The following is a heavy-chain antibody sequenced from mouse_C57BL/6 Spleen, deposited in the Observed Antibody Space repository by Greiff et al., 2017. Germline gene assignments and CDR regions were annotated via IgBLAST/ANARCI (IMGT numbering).Heavy chain of an antibody. CDR2: IDPSDSET. J-gene: IGHJ2*01. Sequence: VKLSCKASGYTFTSYWMHWVKQRPIQGLEWIGNIDPSDSETHYNQKFKDKATLTVDKSSSTAYMQLSSLTSEDSAVYYCAIDSSGYDYFDYWGQGTTLTVSS. D-gene: IGHD3-2*02. V-gene: IGHV1-52*01. CDR3: AIDSSGYDYFDY. CDR1: GYTFTSYW.